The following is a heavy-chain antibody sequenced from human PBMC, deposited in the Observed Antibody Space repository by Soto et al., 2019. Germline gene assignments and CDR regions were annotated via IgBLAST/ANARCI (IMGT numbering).Heavy chain of an antibody. V-gene: IGHV1-69*13. J-gene: IGHJ6*02. D-gene: IGHD5-18*01. Sequence: SVKVSCKASGGTFSSYAISWVRQAPGQGLEWMGGIIPIFGTANYAQKFQGRVTITADESTSTAYMELSSLRSEDTAVYYCARLCRARGYSYGYTYYYYGMDVWGQGTRVTVSS. CDR3: ARLCRARGYSYGYTYYYYGMDV. CDR2: IIPIFGTA. CDR1: GGTFSSYA.